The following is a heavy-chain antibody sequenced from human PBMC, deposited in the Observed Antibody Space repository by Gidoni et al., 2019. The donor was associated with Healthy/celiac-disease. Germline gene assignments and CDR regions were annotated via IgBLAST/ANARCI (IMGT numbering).Heavy chain of an antibody. V-gene: IGHV3-30*18. CDR1: GFTVRSYG. CDR2: ISYDGSNK. D-gene: IGHD3-10*01. J-gene: IGHJ4*02. CDR3: AKDTWFGELSDVYLDY. Sequence: QVQLVEAGGGGVQPGRSVRLSCAASGFTVRSYGMHWVRQAPGKGLEWVAVISYDGSNKYYADSVKGRFTISRDNSKNTLYLKMNSLRAEDTAVYYCAKDTWFGELSDVYLDYWGQGTLVTVSS.